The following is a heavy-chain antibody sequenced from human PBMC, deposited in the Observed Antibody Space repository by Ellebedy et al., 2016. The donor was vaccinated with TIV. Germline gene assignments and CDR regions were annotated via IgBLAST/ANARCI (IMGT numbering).Heavy chain of an antibody. V-gene: IGHV3-33*01. CDR3: AILGQGRDGSYNYAMDV. D-gene: IGHD5-24*01. CDR1: GSSFSRYG. Sequence: GESLKISCAASGSSFSRYGMQWVRQAPGKGLEWVAVIWSDGSYIYYSEFVKGRFSISRDKPTNPLYLQMNSLRVEDTGVYYCAILGQGRDGSYNYAMDVWGQGTTVTVSS. CDR2: IWSDGSYI. J-gene: IGHJ6*02.